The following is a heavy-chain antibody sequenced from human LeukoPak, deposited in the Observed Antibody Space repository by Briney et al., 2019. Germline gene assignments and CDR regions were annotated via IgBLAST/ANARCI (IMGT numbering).Heavy chain of an antibody. D-gene: IGHD6-19*01. J-gene: IGHJ4*02. V-gene: IGHV1-69*06. Sequence: ASVKVSCKASGYTFTGYYMHWVRQAPGQGLEWMGGIIPIFGTANYAQKFQGRVTITADKSTSTAYMELSSLRSEDTAVYYCASVAGSGWYLDYWGQGTLVTVSS. CDR2: IIPIFGTA. CDR1: GYTFTGYY. CDR3: ASVAGSGWYLDY.